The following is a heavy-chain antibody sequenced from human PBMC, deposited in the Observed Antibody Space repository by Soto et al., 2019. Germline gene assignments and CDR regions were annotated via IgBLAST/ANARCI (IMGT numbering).Heavy chain of an antibody. V-gene: IGHV4-30-4*01. J-gene: IGHJ4*02. CDR2: VFYSGST. D-gene: IGHD6-6*01. Sequence: LSLTCTVSRGSPTSGDYSWSWIRPPPGKGLEWIGYVFYSGSTYYNPSLKSRVTISADTSKNQFSLNLSSVTAADTAMYYCARAAYTSSSSYFDFWAQGTLVTVSS. CDR3: ARAAYTSSSSYFDF. CDR1: RGSPTSGDYS.